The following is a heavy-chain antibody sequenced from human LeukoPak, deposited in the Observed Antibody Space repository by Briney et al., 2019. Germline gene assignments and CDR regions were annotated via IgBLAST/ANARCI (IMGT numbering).Heavy chain of an antibody. CDR2: ISGSGGST. CDR1: GFTFSSYA. D-gene: IGHD5-18*01. V-gene: IGHV3-23*01. CDR3: AKDERIQLWLGAWAFDI. Sequence: GGSLRLSCAASGFTFSSYAMSWVRQAPGKGLEWVSAISGSGGSTYYADSVKGRFTISRDNSKNTLYLQMNSLRAEDTAVYYCAKDERIQLWLGAWAFDIWGQGTMVTASS. J-gene: IGHJ3*02.